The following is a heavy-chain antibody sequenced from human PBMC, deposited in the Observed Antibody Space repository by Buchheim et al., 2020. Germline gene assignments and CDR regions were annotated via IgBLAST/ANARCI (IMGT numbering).Heavy chain of an antibody. CDR2: IYHGGVT. V-gene: IGHV4-4*02. CDR1: GASISHSNA. J-gene: IGHJ5*02. D-gene: IGHD3-16*01. CDR3: ARDTDTSWQGGIDP. Sequence: QVQLQESGPGLVKASGTLSLTCAVSGASISHSNAWTWVRQSPGRGLEWIGEIYHGGVTNYNPSLKSRVSISVDTSKNYFSLRLTSVTAADTAVYYCARDTDTSWQGGIDPWGPGTL.